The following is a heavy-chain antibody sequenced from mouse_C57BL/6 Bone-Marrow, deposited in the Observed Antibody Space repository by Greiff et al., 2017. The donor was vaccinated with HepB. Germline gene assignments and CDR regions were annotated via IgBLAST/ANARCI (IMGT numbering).Heavy chain of an antibody. CDR2: ISGGGGNT. CDR3: ASPGRGFAY. D-gene: IGHD4-1*01. V-gene: IGHV5-9*01. CDR1: GFTFSSYT. Sequence: EVQRVESGGGLVKPGGSLKLSCAASGFTFSSYTMSWVRQTPEKRLEWVATISGGGGNTYYPDSVKGRFTISRDNAKNTLYLQMSSLRSEDTALYYCASPGRGFAYWGQGTLVTVSA. J-gene: IGHJ3*01.